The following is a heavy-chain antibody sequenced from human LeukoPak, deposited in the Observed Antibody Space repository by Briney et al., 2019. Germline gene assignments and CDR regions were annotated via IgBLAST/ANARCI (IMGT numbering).Heavy chain of an antibody. CDR1: GGSISGSSYY. Sequence: SETLSLTCTVSGGSISGSSYYWGWIRQPPGKGLEWIGSIYHSGSTYYNPSLKSRVTISVDTSKNQFSLNLSSVTAADTAVYYCARTTYSSSRTFDYWGQGTLVTVSS. CDR3: ARTTYSSSRTFDY. CDR2: IYHSGST. V-gene: IGHV4-39*01. D-gene: IGHD6-13*01. J-gene: IGHJ4*02.